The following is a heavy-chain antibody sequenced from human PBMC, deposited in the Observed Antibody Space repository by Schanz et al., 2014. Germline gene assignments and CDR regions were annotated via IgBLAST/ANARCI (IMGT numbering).Heavy chain of an antibody. J-gene: IGHJ5*01. V-gene: IGHV3-30*03. Sequence: VQLVESGGGLVQPGGSLRLSCAASGFIFSNFAMEWVRQAPGKGLEWVAVISHDGNNKYYADSVKGRFTISRDNAKNTLYLQMNSLRAEDTAVYYCARNYEWFESWGQGTLVTVSS. CDR2: ISHDGNNK. CDR3: ARNYEWFES. D-gene: IGHD3-16*01. CDR1: GFIFSNFA.